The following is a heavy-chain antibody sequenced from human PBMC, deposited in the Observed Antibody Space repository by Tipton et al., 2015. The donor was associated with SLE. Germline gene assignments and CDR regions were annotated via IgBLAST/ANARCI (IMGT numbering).Heavy chain of an antibody. D-gene: IGHD4-23*01. Sequence: SGFTFSDHYMSWIRQAPGKGLEWVSYISSSGSSIYYADSVKGRFTISRDNAKNSLYLQMNSLRAEDTAIYYCARAGRVTAHYFDYWGHGALVTVSS. CDR1: GFTFSDHY. V-gene: IGHV3-11*01. CDR3: ARAGRVTAHYFDY. J-gene: IGHJ4*01. CDR2: ISSSGSSI.